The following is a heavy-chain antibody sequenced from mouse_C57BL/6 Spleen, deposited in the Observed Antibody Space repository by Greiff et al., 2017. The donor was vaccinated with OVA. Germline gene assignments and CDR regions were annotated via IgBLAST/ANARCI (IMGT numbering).Heavy chain of an antibody. J-gene: IGHJ4*01. CDR2: ISSGSSNI. CDR3: ARRDYSMDY. D-gene: IGHD1-1*01. V-gene: IGHV5-17*01. Sequence: EVKLVGSGGGLVKPGGSRKPPVAAPGFPFSDNGLPWVRQAPEKGLEWVAYISSGSSNIYYADTVKGRFTISRDNAKNTLFLQMTSLRSEDTAMYYCARRDYSMDYWGQGTSVTVSS. CDR1: GFPFSDNG.